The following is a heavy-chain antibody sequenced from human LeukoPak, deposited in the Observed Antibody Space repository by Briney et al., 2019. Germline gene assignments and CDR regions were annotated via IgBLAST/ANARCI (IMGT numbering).Heavy chain of an antibody. CDR3: VRGATYYYDSRGYYFDY. Sequence: ASVKVSCKASGYTFTSYGISWVRQAPGQGLEWMGWISAYNGNTNYAQKLQGRVTMTTDTSTSTAYMELRSLRSDDTAVYYCVRGATYYYDSRGYYFDYGGQGTLVTVSP. J-gene: IGHJ4*02. CDR2: ISAYNGNT. V-gene: IGHV1-18*01. CDR1: GYTFTSYG. D-gene: IGHD3-22*01.